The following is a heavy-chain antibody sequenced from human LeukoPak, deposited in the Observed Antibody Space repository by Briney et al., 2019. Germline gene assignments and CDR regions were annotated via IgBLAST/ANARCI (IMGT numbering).Heavy chain of an antibody. Sequence: ASVKVSCKASGYTFTGYYMHWVRQAPGQGLEWMGWINPNSGGTNFAQKFQDRVTMTGDTSISTAYMELSRLRSDDTAVYCCARGAFSSSSGYKYYYMDVWGKGTTVTVSS. CDR3: ARGAFSSSSGYKYYYMDV. CDR2: INPNSGGT. J-gene: IGHJ6*03. V-gene: IGHV1-2*02. D-gene: IGHD6-6*01. CDR1: GYTFTGYY.